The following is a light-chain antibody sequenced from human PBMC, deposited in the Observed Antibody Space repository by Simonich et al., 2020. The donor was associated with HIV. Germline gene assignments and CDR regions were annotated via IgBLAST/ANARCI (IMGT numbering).Light chain of an antibody. CDR3: QQYYSTPPT. CDR1: QSVLYSSNNKNY. Sequence: DIVMTQSPDSLAVSLGERATLNCKSSQSVLYSSNNKNYLAWYQPKPGQPPKLLIYWAATRESGVPDRFSASGSGTDFTLTISSLQAEDVAIYYCQQYYSTPPTFGQGTKVEIK. CDR2: WAA. V-gene: IGKV4-1*01. J-gene: IGKJ1*01.